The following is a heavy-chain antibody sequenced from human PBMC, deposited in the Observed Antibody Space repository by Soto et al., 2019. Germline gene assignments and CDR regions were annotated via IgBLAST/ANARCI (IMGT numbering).Heavy chain of an antibody. CDR1: GGTFSSYA. J-gene: IGHJ6*02. D-gene: IGHD3-16*02. CDR2: IIPIFGTA. Sequence: SVKVSCKASGGTFSSYAISWVRQAPGQGLEWMGGIIPIFGTANYAQNFQGRVTITADKSTSTAYMELSSLRSEDTAVYYCASLSRGDYVWGSYRYKEVPGMDVWGQGTTVTVSS. CDR3: ASLSRGDYVWGSYRYKEVPGMDV. V-gene: IGHV1-69*06.